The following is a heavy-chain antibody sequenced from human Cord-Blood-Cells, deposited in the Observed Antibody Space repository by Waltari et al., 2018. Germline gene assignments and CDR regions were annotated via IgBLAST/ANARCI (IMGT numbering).Heavy chain of an antibody. V-gene: IGHV1-18*04. Sequence: QVQLVQSGAEVKKPGASVNVSCKASGYTFTSYDISWVRQAHGQGLEWMGWISADNGNTNYAQKLQGRVTMTTDTSTSTAYMELRSLRSDDTAVYYCARAYSNYGGHAFDIWGQGTMVTVSS. J-gene: IGHJ3*02. CDR3: ARAYSNYGGHAFDI. CDR1: GYTFTSYD. CDR2: ISADNGNT. D-gene: IGHD4-4*01.